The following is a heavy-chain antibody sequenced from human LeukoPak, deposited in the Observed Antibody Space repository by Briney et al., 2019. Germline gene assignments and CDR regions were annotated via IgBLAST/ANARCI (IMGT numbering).Heavy chain of an antibody. CDR1: GFTFSHAW. CDR3: ARLYSSSWYLAFDI. CDR2: IKSKTDGGTT. Sequence: KPGGSLRLSCAASGFTFSHAWMTWVRQAPGKGLEWVGRIKSKTDGGTTDYAAPVKGRFTISRDNSKNTLYLQMNSLRAEDTAVYYCARLYSSSWYLAFDIWGQGTMVTVSS. V-gene: IGHV3-15*01. D-gene: IGHD6-13*01. J-gene: IGHJ3*02.